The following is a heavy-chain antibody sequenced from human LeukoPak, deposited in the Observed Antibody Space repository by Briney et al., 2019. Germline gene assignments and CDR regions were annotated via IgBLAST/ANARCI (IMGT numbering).Heavy chain of an antibody. CDR3: AKDRGVRGVIYDY. V-gene: IGHV3-23*01. CDR1: GFTFSSYA. CDR2: ISGSGGST. D-gene: IGHD3-10*01. Sequence: GGSLRLSCVASGFTFSSYAMSWVRQAPGKGLEWVSAISGSGGSTYYADSVKGRFTISRDNSKNTLYLQMNSLRAEDTAVYYCAKDRGVRGVIYDYWGQGTLVTVSS. J-gene: IGHJ4*02.